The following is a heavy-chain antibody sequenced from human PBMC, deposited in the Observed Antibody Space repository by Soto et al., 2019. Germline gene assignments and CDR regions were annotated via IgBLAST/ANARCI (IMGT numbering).Heavy chain of an antibody. CDR1: GYTFTSHG. CDR3: ARSFIGIPACYSGSGDY. J-gene: IGHJ4*01. V-gene: IGHV1-18*04. CDR2: ISGYNGNT. Sequence: AQVKVSRKASGYTFTSHGISWVRQAPGQGLEWMGWISGYNGNTNYAQKLQGRVTTTTDTSTSTAYMELRSLGSDDTAVYYCARSFIGIPACYSGSGDYWGQGTLVTVSS. D-gene: IGHD1-1*01.